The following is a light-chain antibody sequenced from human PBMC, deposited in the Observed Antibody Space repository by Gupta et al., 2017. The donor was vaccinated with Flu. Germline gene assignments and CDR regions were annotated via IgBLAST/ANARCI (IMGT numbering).Light chain of an antibody. CDR2: KAS. CDR3: HQYNSYSPYS. J-gene: IGKJ2*03. CDR1: QSVGSW. Sequence: DIQMTQSPSTLSASIGDRVSITCRVSQSVGSWLAWYQQRPGKAPKLLIYKASSLKSGVPSRFSGSGAGTELTLTISSLQPDDFATYYCHQYNSYSPYSFGQGTKLEMK. V-gene: IGKV1-5*03.